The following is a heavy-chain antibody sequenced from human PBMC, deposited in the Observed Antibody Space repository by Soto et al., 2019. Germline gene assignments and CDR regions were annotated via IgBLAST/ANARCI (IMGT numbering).Heavy chain of an antibody. V-gene: IGHV6-1*01. CDR1: GDSVSSNSAA. Sequence: SQTLSLTCAISGDSVSSNSAAWNWIRQSPSRGLEWLGRTYYRSKWYNDYAVSVKSRITINPDTSKNQFSLQLNSVTPEDTAVYYCARDPRPIVANYYYYYGMDVWGQGTTVTVSS. CDR3: ARDPRPIVANYYYYYGMDV. J-gene: IGHJ6*02. D-gene: IGHD5-12*01. CDR2: TYYRSKWYN.